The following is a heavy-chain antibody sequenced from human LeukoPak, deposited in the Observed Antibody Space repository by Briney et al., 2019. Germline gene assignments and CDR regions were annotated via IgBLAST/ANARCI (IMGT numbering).Heavy chain of an antibody. CDR1: GFTFSSYA. J-gene: IGHJ5*02. V-gene: IGHV3-23*01. CDR3: AKFSGYSTA. Sequence: PGGSLTLSCVGSGFTFSSYAMNWVRQSPSKGLEWVSFIRESGDTEDYADAVRGRFTISRDNSKNTLYLQMDSLRAEDTAVYYCAKFSGYSTAWGQGALVTVSS. CDR2: IRESGDTE. D-gene: IGHD1-26*01.